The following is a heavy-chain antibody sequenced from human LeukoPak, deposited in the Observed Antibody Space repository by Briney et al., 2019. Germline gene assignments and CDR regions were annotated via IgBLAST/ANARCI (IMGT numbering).Heavy chain of an antibody. D-gene: IGHD5-12*01. J-gene: IGHJ5*02. Sequence: SETLSLTCAVYGGSFSGYYWSWIRQPPGKGLEWIGEINHSGSTNYNPSLKSRVTISVDTSKNQFSLKLSSVTAADTAVYYCARGATRFDPWGQGTLVTVSS. CDR3: ARGATRFDP. V-gene: IGHV4-34*01. CDR2: INHSGST. CDR1: GGSFSGYY.